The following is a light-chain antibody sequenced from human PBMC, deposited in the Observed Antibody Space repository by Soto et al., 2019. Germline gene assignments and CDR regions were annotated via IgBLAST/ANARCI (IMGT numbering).Light chain of an antibody. J-gene: IGKJ4*01. CDR3: QQYYSSPLT. CDR1: QSLLDSSSNKNY. Sequence: DIVMTQSPDSLAVSLGERATINCKSSQSLLDSSSNKNYLAWYQQKTGQPPKLLIYWSSTRESGVPDRFSGSGSGTDFPLNISSLQAEDAAVYYCQQYYSSPLTFGGGTKVDIK. CDR2: WSS. V-gene: IGKV4-1*01.